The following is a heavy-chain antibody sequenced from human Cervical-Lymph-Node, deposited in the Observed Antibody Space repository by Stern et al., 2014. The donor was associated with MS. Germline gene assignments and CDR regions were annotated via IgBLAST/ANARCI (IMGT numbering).Heavy chain of an antibody. V-gene: IGHV5-51*04. CDR2: IYPDDSDI. Sequence: EMQLVESGAEVKKPGESLKISCKGSGYTFTNNWIAWVRQMPGKGLEWMGIIYPDDSDIRYSPSLQGQVPISPDKPTSPASLRWSSLKAADSAVYYCARPPPRRKWDDPNYGMDVWGQGTTVTVSS. D-gene: IGHD1-1*01. J-gene: IGHJ6*02. CDR3: ARPPPRRKWDDPNYGMDV. CDR1: GYTFTNNW.